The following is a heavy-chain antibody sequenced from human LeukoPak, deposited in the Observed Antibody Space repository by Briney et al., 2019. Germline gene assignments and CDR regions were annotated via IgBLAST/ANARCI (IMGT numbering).Heavy chain of an antibody. CDR3: AREYRSGGSCYSISPRWFDP. J-gene: IGHJ5*02. Sequence: PGGSLRLSCAASGFTFSSYSMNWVRQAPGKGLEWVSSISSSSSYIYYADSVKGRFTISRDNAKNSLYLQMNSLRAEDTAVYYCAREYRSGGSCYSISPRWFDPWGQGTLVTVSS. CDR1: GFTFSSYS. CDR2: ISSSSSYI. D-gene: IGHD2-15*01. V-gene: IGHV3-21*01.